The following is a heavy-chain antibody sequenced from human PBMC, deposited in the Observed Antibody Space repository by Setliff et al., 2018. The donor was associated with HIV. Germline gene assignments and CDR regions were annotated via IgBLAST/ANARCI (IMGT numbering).Heavy chain of an antibody. CDR2: INPSVGST. V-gene: IGHV1-2*02. CDR1: GYTFTTYY. CDR3: ATKVYCTNGVCLDAFDI. J-gene: IGHJ3*02. D-gene: IGHD2-8*01. Sequence: ASVKVSCKASGYTFTTYYMHWVRQAPGQGLEWMAVINPSVGSTNFAQMFQGRVTMTRDTSISTAYMELSRLRSDDTAVYYCATKVYCTNGVCLDAFDIWGQGTMVTVSS.